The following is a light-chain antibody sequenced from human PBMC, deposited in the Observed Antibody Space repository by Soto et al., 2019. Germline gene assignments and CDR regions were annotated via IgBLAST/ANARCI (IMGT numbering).Light chain of an antibody. Sequence: SYELTQPSSVSVSPGQTARITCSGDVLAKKYARWFQQKPGQAPVLVIYKDSERPSGIPERFSGSSSGTTVTLTISGAQVEDEADYYCYSAAPWVFGGGTKLTVL. CDR3: YSAAPWV. J-gene: IGLJ3*02. V-gene: IGLV3-27*01. CDR2: KDS. CDR1: VLAKKY.